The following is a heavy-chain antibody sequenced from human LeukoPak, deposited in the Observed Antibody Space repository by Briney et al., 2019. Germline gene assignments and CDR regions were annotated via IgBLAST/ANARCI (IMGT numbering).Heavy chain of an antibody. V-gene: IGHV3-73*01. CDR1: GFTFSGSA. CDR3: TRLGSSGWCNWFDP. CDR2: IRSKANSYAT. Sequence: GGSLRLSCAASGFTFSGSAMHWVRQASGKGLEWVGRIRSKANSYATAYAASVKGRFTISRDDSKNTAYLQMNSLKIEDTAVYYCTRLGSSGWCNWFDPWGQGTLVTVSS. J-gene: IGHJ5*02. D-gene: IGHD6-19*01.